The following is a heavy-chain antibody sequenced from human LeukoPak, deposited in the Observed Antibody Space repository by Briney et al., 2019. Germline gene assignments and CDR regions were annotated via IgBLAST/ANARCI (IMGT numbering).Heavy chain of an antibody. CDR1: GGSISSSNW. D-gene: IGHD1-14*01. J-gene: IGHJ4*02. Sequence: SGTLSLTCAVSGGSISSSNWWSWIRQPPGKGLEWIGEINHSGSTNYNPSLKSRVTISVDTSKNQFSLKLSSVTAADTAVYYCARGPEAPDYWGQGTLVTVSS. V-gene: IGHV4-4*02. CDR2: INHSGST. CDR3: ARGPEAPDY.